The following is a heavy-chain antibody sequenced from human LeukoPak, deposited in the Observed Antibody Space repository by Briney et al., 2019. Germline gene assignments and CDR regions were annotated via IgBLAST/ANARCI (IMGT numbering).Heavy chain of an antibody. J-gene: IGHJ4*02. CDR1: GFTFNNYA. CDR3: ARENYFDY. CDR2: IKQDGSEK. Sequence: GGSLRLSCAASGFTFNNYAMTWVRQAPGKGLEWVANIKQDGSEKYYVDSVKGRFTISRDNAKNSLYLQMNSLRVEDTAVYYCARENYFDYWGQGTLVTVSS. V-gene: IGHV3-7*01.